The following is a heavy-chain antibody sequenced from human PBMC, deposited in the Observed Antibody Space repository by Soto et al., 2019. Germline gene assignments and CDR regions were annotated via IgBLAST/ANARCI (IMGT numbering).Heavy chain of an antibody. CDR3: ARASFYYGSGSHYANSYYTMDV. V-gene: IGHV4-34*01. Sequence: SETLSLTCAVYGGSFSGHFWTWIRQSPEKGLEWIGEINHSGSTNYKESLKSRLSMSVDTSKNHISLELSSVTAADTAVYYCARASFYYGSGSHYANSYYTMDVSGQGTTVTVSS. J-gene: IGHJ6*02. CDR1: GGSFSGHF. D-gene: IGHD3-10*01. CDR2: INHSGST.